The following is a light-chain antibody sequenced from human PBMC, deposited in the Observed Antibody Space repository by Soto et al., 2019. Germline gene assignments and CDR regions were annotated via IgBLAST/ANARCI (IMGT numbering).Light chain of an antibody. CDR3: TSYAGSNIPVL. CDR1: SSDVGGYNF. J-gene: IGLJ3*02. V-gene: IGLV2-8*01. CDR2: EVT. Sequence: QSALTQPPSASGSPGQSVTISCTAASSDVGGYNFVSWYQQYPGKAPKLLIYEVTMRPSEVPDRFSGSKSGNTASLTVSGLQAEDEADYYCTSYAGSNIPVLFGGGTKVTVL.